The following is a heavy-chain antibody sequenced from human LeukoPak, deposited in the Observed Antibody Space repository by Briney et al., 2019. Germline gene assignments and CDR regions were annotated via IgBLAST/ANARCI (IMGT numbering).Heavy chain of an antibody. CDR3: AKDVGYCSGGSCYLGSDY. V-gene: IGHV3-23*01. D-gene: IGHD2-15*01. CDR2: ISGSGGST. J-gene: IGHJ4*02. CDR1: GFTFSSYA. Sequence: GGSLRLSCAASGFTFSSYAMNWVRQAPGKGLEWVSAISGSGGSTYYADSVKGRFTISRDNSKNTLYLQMNSLRAEDTAVYFCAKDVGYCSGGSCYLGSDYWGQGTLVTVSS.